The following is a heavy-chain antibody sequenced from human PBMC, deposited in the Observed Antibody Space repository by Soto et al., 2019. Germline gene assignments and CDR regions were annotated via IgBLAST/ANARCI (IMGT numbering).Heavy chain of an antibody. V-gene: IGHV4-30-4*01. CDR3: AREPKPGYFDY. CDR1: GGSISSGDYY. J-gene: IGHJ4*02. Sequence: PSETLSLTSTVSGGSISSGDYYWSWIRQPPGKGLEWIGYIYYSGSTYYNPSLKSRVTISVDTSKNQFSLKLSSVTAADTAVYYCAREPKPGYFDYWGQGTLVTVSS. CDR2: IYYSGST.